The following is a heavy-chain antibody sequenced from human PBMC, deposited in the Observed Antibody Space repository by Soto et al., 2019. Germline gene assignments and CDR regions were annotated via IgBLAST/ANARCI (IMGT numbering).Heavy chain of an antibody. CDR2: IYYSGST. CDR1: GGSISSGDYY. V-gene: IGHV4-30-4*01. Sequence: TLSLTCTVSGGSISSGDYYWSWIRQPPGKGLEWIGYIYYSGSTYYNPSLKSRVTISVDTSKNQFSLKLSSVTAADTAVYYCAREPVDTGGFDYWGQGTLVTVSS. CDR3: AREPVDTGGFDY. D-gene: IGHD2-2*02. J-gene: IGHJ4*02.